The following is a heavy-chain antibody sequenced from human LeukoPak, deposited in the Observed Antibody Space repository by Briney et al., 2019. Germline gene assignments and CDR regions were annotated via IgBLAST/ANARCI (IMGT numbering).Heavy chain of an antibody. D-gene: IGHD3-16*01. CDR2: IYYSGST. CDR1: GGSISSYY. J-gene: IGHJ5*02. V-gene: IGHV4-59*08. Sequence: SETLSLTCTVSGGSISSYYWSWIRQPPGKGLEWIGYIYYSGSTDYNPSLKSRVTISVDTSKNQFSLKLSSVTAADTAVYYCARRRGSYNWFDPWGQGTLVTVSS. CDR3: ARRRGSYNWFDP.